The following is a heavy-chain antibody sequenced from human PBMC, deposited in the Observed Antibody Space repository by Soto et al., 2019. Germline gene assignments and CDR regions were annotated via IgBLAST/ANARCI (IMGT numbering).Heavy chain of an antibody. CDR2: INHSGST. J-gene: IGHJ4*02. D-gene: IGHD5-18*01. V-gene: IGHV4-34*01. Sequence: LSLTCAVYGGSFSGYYWSWIRQPPGKGLEWIGEINHSGSTNYNPSLKSRVTISVDTSKNQFSLKLGSVTAADTAVYYCARERGYSYGYYFDYWGQGTLVTVSS. CDR3: ARERGYSYGYYFDY. CDR1: GGSFSGYY.